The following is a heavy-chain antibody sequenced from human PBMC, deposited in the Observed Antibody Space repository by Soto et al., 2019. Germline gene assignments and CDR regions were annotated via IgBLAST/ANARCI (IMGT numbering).Heavy chain of an antibody. J-gene: IGHJ4*02. V-gene: IGHV4-59*01. Sequence: PSETLSLTCTVSGGSISSYYWSWIRQPPGKGLEWLGYIYNSGSTNYNPSLKSRVTISVDTSKNQFSLKLSSVTAADTAVYYCARERRLVYWGQGTLVTVSS. CDR3: ARERRLVY. CDR1: GGSISSYY. CDR2: IYNSGST.